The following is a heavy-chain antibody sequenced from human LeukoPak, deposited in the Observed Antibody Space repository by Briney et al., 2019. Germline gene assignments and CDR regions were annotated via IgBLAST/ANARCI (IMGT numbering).Heavy chain of an antibody. D-gene: IGHD4-17*01. V-gene: IGHV3-21*04. CDR3: ARESARNDYGDYALYFDY. CDR2: ISSSSSYI. Sequence: GGSLRLSCAASGFTFSSYSMNWVRQAPGKGLEWVSSISSSSSYIYYAESEKGRFTISRDNAKNSLYLQMNSLRAEDTAVYYCARESARNDYGDYALYFDYWGQGTLVTVSS. CDR1: GFTFSSYS. J-gene: IGHJ4*02.